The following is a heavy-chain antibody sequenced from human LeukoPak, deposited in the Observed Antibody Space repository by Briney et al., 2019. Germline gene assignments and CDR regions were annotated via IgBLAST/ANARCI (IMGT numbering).Heavy chain of an antibody. CDR1: GGSFSGYY. J-gene: IGHJ5*02. D-gene: IGHD3-3*01. Sequence: SETLSLTCAAYGGSFSGYYWSWIRQPPGKGLEWIGEINHSGSTNYNPSLKSRVTISVDTSKTQFSLKLSSVTAADTAVYYCARVVYGVGPWGQGTLVTVSS. V-gene: IGHV4-34*01. CDR3: ARVVYGVGP. CDR2: INHSGST.